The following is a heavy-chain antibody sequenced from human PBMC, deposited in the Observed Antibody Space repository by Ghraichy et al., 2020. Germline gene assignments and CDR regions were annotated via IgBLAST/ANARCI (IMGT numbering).Heavy chain of an antibody. CDR2: ITSGGGT. J-gene: IGHJ4*02. CDR1: GFTFSNYA. Sequence: GGSLRLSCAASGFTFSNYAMTWVRQAPGKGLEWVSTITSGGGTYYADSVKGRFTISRDNSKNTLYLQMNSLRAEDTAVYYCAKPDGSGWHYFDYWGQGTLVTVSS. V-gene: IGHV3-23*01. CDR3: AKPDGSGWHYFDY. D-gene: IGHD6-19*01.